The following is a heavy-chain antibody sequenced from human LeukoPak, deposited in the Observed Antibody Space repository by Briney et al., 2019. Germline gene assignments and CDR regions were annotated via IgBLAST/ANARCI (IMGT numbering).Heavy chain of an antibody. V-gene: IGHV3-74*01. D-gene: IGHD3-10*01. Sequence: QPGGSLRLSCAASGFTFGSYYMHWVRQAPGKGLVWVSRVSSDGSSTSYADSVKGRFTISRDNAKNTLYLQMNSLRVEDTAVYYCARYYGSGTYAVDYWGQGTLVTVSS. CDR1: GFTFGSYY. CDR3: ARYYGSGTYAVDY. CDR2: VSSDGSST. J-gene: IGHJ4*02.